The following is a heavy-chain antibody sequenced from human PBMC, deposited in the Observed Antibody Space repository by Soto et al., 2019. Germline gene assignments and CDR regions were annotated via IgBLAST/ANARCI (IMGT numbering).Heavy chain of an antibody. D-gene: IGHD3-10*01. V-gene: IGHV3-30*18. Sequence: QVQLVESGGGVVQPGRSLRLSCAASGFTFSSYGMHWVRQAPGKGLEWVAVISYDGSNKYYADSVKGRFTISRDNSKNTLYLQMNSLRPEDTAVYYCAKDLRIVWFGKNELDYYCYGMDVWGQGTTVTVSS. CDR2: ISYDGSNK. J-gene: IGHJ6*02. CDR3: AKDLRIVWFGKNELDYYCYGMDV. CDR1: GFTFSSYG.